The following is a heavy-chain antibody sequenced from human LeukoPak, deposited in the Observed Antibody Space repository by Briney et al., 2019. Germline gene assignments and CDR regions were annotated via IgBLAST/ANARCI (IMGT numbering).Heavy chain of an antibody. CDR2: VSGSGGST. Sequence: GGSLRLSCAASGFTFSSYAVSWVRQAPEKGMEWVSSVSGSGGSTYYADSVKGRFTMSRDNSKHTLYLQMNNLRAEDTALYYCARSNYYDSSGYYPRFDFWGQGTLVTVSS. CDR1: GFTFSSYA. J-gene: IGHJ4*02. V-gene: IGHV3-23*01. D-gene: IGHD3-22*01. CDR3: ARSNYYDSSGYYPRFDF.